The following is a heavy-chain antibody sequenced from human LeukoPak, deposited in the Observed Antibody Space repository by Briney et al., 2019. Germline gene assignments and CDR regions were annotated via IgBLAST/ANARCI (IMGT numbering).Heavy chain of an antibody. CDR2: ISAYNGNT. V-gene: IGHV1-18*01. J-gene: IGHJ4*02. CDR1: GYTFISYG. D-gene: IGHD2-2*01. Sequence: ASVKVSCKASGYTFISYGISWVRQAPGQGLEWMGWISAYNGNTNYAQKLQGRVTMTTDPSTSTAYIELRSLRSDDTAVYSCARVAEDCSSTSCYAGVDYWGQGTLVTVSS. CDR3: ARVAEDCSSTSCYAGVDY.